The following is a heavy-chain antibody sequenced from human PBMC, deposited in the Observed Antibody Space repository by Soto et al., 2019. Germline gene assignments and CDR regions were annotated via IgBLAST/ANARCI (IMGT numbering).Heavy chain of an antibody. CDR2: VFHSGRA. J-gene: IGHJ4*02. V-gene: IGHV4-4*02. D-gene: IGHD1-1*01. CDR1: GGSLSTPVW. CDR3: ARKAWTRLDY. Sequence: PSETLSLTCGVTGGSLSTPVWWSWVRLPPGKGLEWIGEVFHSGRANYNPSLQSRVTISLDKSTNQFSLRLSSVTAADTAVYYCARKAWTRLDYWGQGALVTVSS.